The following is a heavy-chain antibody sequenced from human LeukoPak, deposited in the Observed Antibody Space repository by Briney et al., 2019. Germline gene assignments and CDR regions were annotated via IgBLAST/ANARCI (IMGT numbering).Heavy chain of an antibody. CDR2: INRDGSAK. CDR3: ARLWGDATIFDL. J-gene: IGHJ4*02. CDR1: EFTLSAFW. V-gene: IGHV3-7*01. D-gene: IGHD5-12*01. Sequence: GGSLRLSCAASEFTLSAFWMSWVRQAPGKGLEWVANINRDGSAKYYVDSVKGRFTVSRDNAKNAVYLQTNSLRAEDTAVYYCARLWGDATIFDLWGQGTLVTVSS.